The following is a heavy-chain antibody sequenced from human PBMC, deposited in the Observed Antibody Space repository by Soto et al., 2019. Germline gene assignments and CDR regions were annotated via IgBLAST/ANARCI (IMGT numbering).Heavy chain of an antibody. CDR3: AEDEAIGRGYDAFDI. D-gene: IGHD1-26*01. V-gene: IGHV3-23*01. J-gene: IGHJ3*02. Sequence: EVQLLESGGGLVQPGGSLRLSCAASGFTFSAYAMTWVRQAPGKWLEWVSSISSSGGGTNSADSVKGRFTISRDNSNNTLYQQMNSLRAGDTAVYYCAEDEAIGRGYDAFDIWGQGTMVTVSA. CDR1: GFTFSAYA. CDR2: ISSSGGGT.